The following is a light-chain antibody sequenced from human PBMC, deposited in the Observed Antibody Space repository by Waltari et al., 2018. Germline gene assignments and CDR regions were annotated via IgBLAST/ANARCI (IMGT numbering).Light chain of an antibody. CDR1: TLPKQY. CDR2: KDS. CDR3: QTADSSGPYWV. J-gene: IGLJ3*02. V-gene: IGLV3-25*03. Sequence: SYELTQPPSVSVSPGQTARITCSGATLPKQYAYWYQQTPGQAPVLVIYKDSERPSGIPEGFSGSSSGTTATLTISGVQAEDEADYYCQTADSSGPYWVFGGGTKLTVL.